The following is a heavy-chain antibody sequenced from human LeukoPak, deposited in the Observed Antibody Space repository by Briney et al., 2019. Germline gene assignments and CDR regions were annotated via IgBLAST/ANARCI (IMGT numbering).Heavy chain of an antibody. V-gene: IGHV3-11*01. CDR1: GFTFSSYW. D-gene: IGHD3-22*01. J-gene: IGHJ4*02. CDR3: ASSPPYYYDSSGYYLSH. Sequence: GGSLRLSCAASGFTFSSYWMSWIRQAPGKGLEWVSYISSSGSTIYYADSVKGRFTISRDNAKNSLYLQMNSLRAEDTAVYYCASSPPYYYDSSGYYLSHWGQGTLVTVSS. CDR2: ISSSGSTI.